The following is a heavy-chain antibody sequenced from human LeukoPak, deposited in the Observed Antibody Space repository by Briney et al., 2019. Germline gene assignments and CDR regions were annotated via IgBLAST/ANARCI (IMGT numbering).Heavy chain of an antibody. Sequence: SETLSLTCVVYGESFSGYSWSWIRQPPGKGLEWIGEINHSGSTNYNPSLKSRVTISVDTSKNQFSLKLSSVTAADTAVYYCASRLRYCTNGVCSNWFDPWGQGTLVTVSS. CDR1: GESFSGYS. V-gene: IGHV4-34*01. D-gene: IGHD2-8*01. J-gene: IGHJ5*02. CDR3: ASRLRYCTNGVCSNWFDP. CDR2: INHSGST.